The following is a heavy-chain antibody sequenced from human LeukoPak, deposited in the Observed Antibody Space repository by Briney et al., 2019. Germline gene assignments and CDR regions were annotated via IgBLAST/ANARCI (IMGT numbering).Heavy chain of an antibody. CDR3: AKPAMGTEGY. J-gene: IGHJ4*02. D-gene: IGHD7-27*01. CDR1: GFTFSSYA. Sequence: GGSLRLSCAASGFTFSSYAMSWVGQAPGKGVDWFSAISGSGGSTYYADSVKGRFTICRDNSKNTLYLQMNSLRAEDTAVYYCAKPAMGTEGYWGQGTLVTVSS. CDR2: ISGSGGST. V-gene: IGHV3-23*01.